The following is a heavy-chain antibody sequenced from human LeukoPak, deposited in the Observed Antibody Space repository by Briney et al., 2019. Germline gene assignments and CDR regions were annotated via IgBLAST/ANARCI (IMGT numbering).Heavy chain of an antibody. V-gene: IGHV3-30*18. CDR3: AKGPTGSSWSYHYFDS. J-gene: IGHJ4*02. CDR1: GFTFSSYG. Sequence: SGGSLRLSCAASGFTFSSYGMHWVRQAPGKGLEWVAVMSYDGSNKYYADSVKGRFTISRDNSKNTLYLQMNSLRAEDTAVYYCAKGPTGSSWSYHYFDSWGQGTLVTVSS. CDR2: MSYDGSNK. D-gene: IGHD1-26*01.